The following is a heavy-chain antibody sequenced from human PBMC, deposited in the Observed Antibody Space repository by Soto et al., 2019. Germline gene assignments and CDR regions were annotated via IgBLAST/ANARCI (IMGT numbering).Heavy chain of an antibody. CDR3: ARHTSPYYGMDV. CDR2: IYPRDSDT. CDR1: GYTFTNYW. J-gene: IGHJ6*02. Sequence: GESLKISCQGSGYTFTNYWIGWVRQMPGKGPEWMGIIYPRDSDTRYSPSFRGQVTISADKFITTAYLQWSSLKASDTAIYFCARHTSPYYGMDVWGQGTTVTVSS. V-gene: IGHV5-51*01.